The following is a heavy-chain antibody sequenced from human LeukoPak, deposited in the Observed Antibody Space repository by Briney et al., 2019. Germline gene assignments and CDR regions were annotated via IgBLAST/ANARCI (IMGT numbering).Heavy chain of an antibody. CDR3: ARANGDYNWSGGMDV. Sequence: GGSLRLSCTASGFTFSSYSMNWVHQAPGKGPEWLSYINWGSNVRYYADSVKGRFTISRDNAKKSLYLQMNSLRAEDTAVYYCARANGDYNWSGGMDVGGQGTTVTVS. D-gene: IGHD4-17*01. CDR1: GFTFSSYS. CDR2: INWGSNVR. V-gene: IGHV3-48*01. J-gene: IGHJ6*02.